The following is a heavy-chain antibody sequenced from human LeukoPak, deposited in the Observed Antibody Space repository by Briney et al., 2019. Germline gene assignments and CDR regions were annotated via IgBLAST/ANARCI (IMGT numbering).Heavy chain of an antibody. CDR3: AKAPISSGYYLIYAWFDP. D-gene: IGHD3-22*01. V-gene: IGHV3-23*01. CDR2: ISGSGGST. Sequence: GSLRLSCAASGFTFSSYAMSWVRQAPGNGLEWVSAISGSGGSTYYADSVKGRFTISRDNSKNTLYLQMNSLRAEDTAVYYCAKAPISSGYYLIYAWFDPWGQGTLVTVSS. J-gene: IGHJ5*02. CDR1: GFTFSSYA.